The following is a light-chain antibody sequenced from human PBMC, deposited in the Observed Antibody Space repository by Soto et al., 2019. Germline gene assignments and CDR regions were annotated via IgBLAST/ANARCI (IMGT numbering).Light chain of an antibody. CDR3: QQYNNWLPE. CDR2: GAS. J-gene: IGKJ1*01. V-gene: IGKV3-15*01. Sequence: EIVMTQSPATLSVSPGERATLSCRASQSVSSNLAWYQQKPGQAPRLLIYGASTRATGIPARFSGSGSGTEFTLTISSLQSEDFAVYYCQQYNNWLPELGQGTKVDIK. CDR1: QSVSSN.